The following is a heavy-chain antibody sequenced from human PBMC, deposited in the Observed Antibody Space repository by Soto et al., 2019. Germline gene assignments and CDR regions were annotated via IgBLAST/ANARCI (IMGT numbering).Heavy chain of an antibody. CDR2: ISGRDGNI. V-gene: IGHV3-11*01. Sequence: QVQLVESGGVLVKPGGSLRLSCAASGFTFSDSFMSWSRQTPGKGLEWLSYISGRDGNIYYADSVWGRFTISRDNAKNSVYLPMNSMRAADPAVYYCAGDQGPNYMAVWGKGTTVTVS. CDR3: AGDQGPNYMAV. J-gene: IGHJ6*03. CDR1: GFTFSDSF.